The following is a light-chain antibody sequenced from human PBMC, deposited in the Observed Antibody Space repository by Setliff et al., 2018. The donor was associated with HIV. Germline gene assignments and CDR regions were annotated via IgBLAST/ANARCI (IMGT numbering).Light chain of an antibody. CDR3: HSYDSSLSGYV. Sequence: KRVTISCTGSSSNIGAGFDVHWYQQLPGTAPKLLIYGNSNRPSGVPDRFSGSKSGTSASLAITGLQAEDEADYYCHSYDSSLSGYVFGTGTKV. V-gene: IGLV1-40*01. CDR1: SSNIGAGFD. J-gene: IGLJ1*01. CDR2: GNS.